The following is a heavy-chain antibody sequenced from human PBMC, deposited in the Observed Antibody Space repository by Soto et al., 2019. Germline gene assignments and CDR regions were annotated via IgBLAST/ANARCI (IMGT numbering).Heavy chain of an antibody. J-gene: IGHJ4*02. CDR1: GVSISSGGYS. CDR3: ARHTPAISISDH. CDR2: IYYSGST. D-gene: IGHD2-15*01. Sequence: SETLSLTCAVSGVSISSGGYSWSWIRQPPGKGLEWIGYIYYSGSTYYNPSLKSRVTLSVDTSKNQFSLKLSSVTAADTAVYYCARHTPAISISDHWGQGTLVTVSS. V-gene: IGHV4-30-2*03.